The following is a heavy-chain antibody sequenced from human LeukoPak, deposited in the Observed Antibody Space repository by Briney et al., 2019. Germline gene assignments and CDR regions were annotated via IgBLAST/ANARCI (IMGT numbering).Heavy chain of an antibody. CDR3: ARIMDTAWGMDV. Sequence: PSETLSLTCTVSGASISNYYWSWIPQPPGQVLEWIGYIYYSGGTNYNPSLRSRVTISVDTSRKQFSLQLTSVTAADTAVYYCARIMDTAWGMDVWGQGTTVTVSS. CDR2: IYYSGGT. CDR1: GASISNYY. D-gene: IGHD2-8*01. V-gene: IGHV4-59*01. J-gene: IGHJ6*02.